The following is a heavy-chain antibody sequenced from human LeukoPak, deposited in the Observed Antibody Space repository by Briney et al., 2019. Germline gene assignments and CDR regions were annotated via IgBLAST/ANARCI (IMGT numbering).Heavy chain of an antibody. Sequence: SVKVSCKASGGTFSSYAISWVRQAPGQGLEWMGRIIPILGIANYAQKFQGRVTITADKSTSTAYMELSSLRSDDTAVYYCARVPSTDCSSTSCYNYWFDPWGQGTLVTVSS. J-gene: IGHJ5*02. CDR2: IIPILGIA. CDR3: ARVPSTDCSSTSCYNYWFDP. CDR1: GGTFSSYA. D-gene: IGHD2-2*02. V-gene: IGHV1-69*04.